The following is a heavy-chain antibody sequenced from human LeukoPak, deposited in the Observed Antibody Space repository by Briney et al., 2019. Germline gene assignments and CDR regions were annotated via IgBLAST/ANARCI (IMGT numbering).Heavy chain of an antibody. CDR3: AKDRGTGFLHDWTVSS. CDR2: IKQDGSEK. Sequence: GGSLRLSCAASGFTFSSYWMSWVRQAPGKGLEWVANIKQDGSEKYYVDSVKGRFTISRDNAKNSLYLQMNSLTVEDTALYYCAKDRGTGFLHDWTVSSWGQGTRVTVSS. J-gene: IGHJ4*02. V-gene: IGHV3-7*03. CDR1: GFTFSSYW. D-gene: IGHD3/OR15-3a*01.